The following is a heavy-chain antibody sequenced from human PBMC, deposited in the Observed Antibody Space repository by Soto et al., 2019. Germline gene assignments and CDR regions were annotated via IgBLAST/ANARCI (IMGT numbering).Heavy chain of an antibody. CDR1: GGSISSGVYY. CDR3: ARGGSRDSSGYYPFDY. V-gene: IGHV4-31*03. J-gene: IGHJ4*02. CDR2: IYYSGST. Sequence: SETLSLTCTVSGGSISSGVYYWSWIRQHPGKGLEWIGYIYYSGSTYYNPSLKSRVTISVDTSKNQFSLKLSSVTAADTAVYYCARGGSRDSSGYYPFDYWGQGTLVTVSS. D-gene: IGHD3-22*01.